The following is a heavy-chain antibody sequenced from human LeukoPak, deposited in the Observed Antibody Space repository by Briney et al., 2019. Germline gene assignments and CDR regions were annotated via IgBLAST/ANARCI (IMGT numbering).Heavy chain of an antibody. Sequence: SQTLSLTCAVSGGSISSGGYSWSWIRQPPGKGLEWIGYIYHSGSTYYNPSLKSRVTISVDRSKNQFSLKLNSVTAADTAVYYCARDRGGYFAHFDFWGQGTLVTVSS. CDR3: ARDRGGYFAHFDF. D-gene: IGHD3-22*01. CDR2: IYHSGST. J-gene: IGHJ4*02. CDR1: GGSISSGGYS. V-gene: IGHV4-30-2*01.